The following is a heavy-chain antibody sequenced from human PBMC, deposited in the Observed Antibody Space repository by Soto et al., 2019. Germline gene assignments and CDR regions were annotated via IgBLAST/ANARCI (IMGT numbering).Heavy chain of an antibody. V-gene: IGHV1-69*06. D-gene: IGHD6-19*01. Sequence: SVKVSCKTSGSNFSGHTFNCVRQSRLQSLEWMGGILPILVRPNYAPKFQGRLTITADKSTTTVYMELSSLKSDDTAVYYCARAKRVDAVAGPFDYWGQGTLVTVSS. CDR2: ILPILVRP. CDR3: ARAKRVDAVAGPFDY. CDR1: GSNFSGHT. J-gene: IGHJ4*02.